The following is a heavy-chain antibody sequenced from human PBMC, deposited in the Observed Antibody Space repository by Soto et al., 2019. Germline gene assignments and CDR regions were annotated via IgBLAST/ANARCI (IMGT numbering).Heavy chain of an antibody. J-gene: IGHJ6*02. Sequence: QVQVVESGGGVVQPGRSLRLSCSASGFTFSNYAIHWVRQAPGKGLEWVAVISYHGSEQFYADSVKGRFTISRDNSKNTLYLQMNSLRAEDTAMYYCARDRAAMVHFYFYGMDVWGQGTTVTVSS. D-gene: IGHD5-18*01. CDR1: GFTFSNYA. V-gene: IGHV3-30-3*01. CDR3: ARDRAAMVHFYFYGMDV. CDR2: ISYHGSEQ.